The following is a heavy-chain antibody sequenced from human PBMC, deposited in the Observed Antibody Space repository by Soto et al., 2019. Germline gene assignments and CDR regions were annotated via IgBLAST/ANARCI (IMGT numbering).Heavy chain of an antibody. Sequence: PSETLSLTCTVSGGSISSSSYYWGWIRQPPGKGLEWIGSIYYSGSTYYNPSLKSRVTISVDTSKNQLSLKLSSVTAADTAVYYCARPLSGVAGSDWFDPWGQGTLVTVSS. V-gene: IGHV4-39*01. D-gene: IGHD3-3*01. CDR3: ARPLSGVAGSDWFDP. CDR2: IYYSGST. CDR1: GGSISSSSYY. J-gene: IGHJ5*02.